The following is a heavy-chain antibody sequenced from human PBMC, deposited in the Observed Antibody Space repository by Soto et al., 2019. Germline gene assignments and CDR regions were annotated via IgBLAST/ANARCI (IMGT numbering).Heavy chain of an antibody. CDR2: IIPIFGTE. V-gene: IGHV1-69*13. Sequence: SVKVSCKASGGTFSSYSIIWVRQSPVQGLXWMGGIIPIFGTENYEQKLKGRVTINEEESKSTAYMDLSSLRHEDTAVYYCASDAGVNYYDSSGYYYIDSWGQGTLVTVSS. J-gene: IGHJ4*02. CDR1: GGTFSSYS. CDR3: ASDAGVNYYDSSGYYYIDS. D-gene: IGHD3-22*01.